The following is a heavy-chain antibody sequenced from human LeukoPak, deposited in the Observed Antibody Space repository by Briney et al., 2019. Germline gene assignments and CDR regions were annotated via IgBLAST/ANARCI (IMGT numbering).Heavy chain of an antibody. V-gene: IGHV3-23*01. Sequence: GGSLRLSCAASGFTFSSYSMNWVRQAPGKGLEWVSTISGGGGSTYYADSVKGRFTISRDNSRNTLYLQVNSLRAEDTAVYYCAKGGKWGVTPFDYWGQGTLVTVSS. J-gene: IGHJ4*02. CDR1: GFTFSSYS. D-gene: IGHD1-26*01. CDR3: AKGGKWGVTPFDY. CDR2: ISGGGGST.